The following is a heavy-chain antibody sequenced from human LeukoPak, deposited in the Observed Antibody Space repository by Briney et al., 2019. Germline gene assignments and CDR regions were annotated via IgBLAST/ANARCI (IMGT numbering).Heavy chain of an antibody. Sequence: GGSLRLSCAASGFTFSTFAMAWVRQAPGKGLEWVSAISDNGVTTYYADSVRGRFTLSRDNSKNTLSLQMNSLRAEDTAVYYCAKTRRWEIAAAGTFDYWGQGTLVTVSS. D-gene: IGHD6-13*01. CDR1: GFTFSTFA. CDR3: AKTRRWEIAAAGTFDY. V-gene: IGHV3-23*01. J-gene: IGHJ4*02. CDR2: ISDNGVTT.